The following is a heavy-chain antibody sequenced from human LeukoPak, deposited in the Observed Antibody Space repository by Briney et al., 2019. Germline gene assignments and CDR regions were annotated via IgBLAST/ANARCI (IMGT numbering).Heavy chain of an antibody. V-gene: IGHV3-23*01. CDR1: GFTFSSYA. CDR3: ARGAIIDY. CDR2: ISGSGVST. J-gene: IGHJ4*02. Sequence: PGGSLRLSCAASGFTFSSYAMSWVRQAPGKGLEWVSSISGSGVSTDYADSVKGRFTVSRDNAKYTLYLQMNSLRAEDTAVYYCARGAIIDYWGQGTLVTVSS.